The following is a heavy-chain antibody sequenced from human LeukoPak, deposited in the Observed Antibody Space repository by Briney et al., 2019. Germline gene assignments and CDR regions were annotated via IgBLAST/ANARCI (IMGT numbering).Heavy chain of an antibody. Sequence: GGSLRLSCAASGFTFSSYSMNWVCQAPGKGLEWVSSISSSSSYIYYADSVKGRFTISRDNAENSLYLQMNSLRAEDTAVYYCARGPAAMVNFDYWGQGTLVTVSS. V-gene: IGHV3-21*01. J-gene: IGHJ4*02. CDR1: GFTFSSYS. CDR2: ISSSSSYI. CDR3: ARGPAAMVNFDY. D-gene: IGHD5-18*01.